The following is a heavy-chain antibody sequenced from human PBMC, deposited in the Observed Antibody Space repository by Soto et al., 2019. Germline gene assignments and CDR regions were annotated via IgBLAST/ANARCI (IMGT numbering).Heavy chain of an antibody. J-gene: IGHJ6*02. Sequence: QVQLVQSGAEVKNSGSSVKVSCTASGGTSSNFVITWVRQVPGQGLEWLGGILPMFGAIKYAQKSQDRLTITADRSTNTASMELGSLRSEDTAVYYCARPKRSGYDRGDSYYHTMDVWGHGTTVTVS. V-gene: IGHV1-69*06. CDR1: GGTSSNFV. CDR2: ILPMFGAI. CDR3: ARPKRSGYDRGDSYYHTMDV. D-gene: IGHD3-22*01.